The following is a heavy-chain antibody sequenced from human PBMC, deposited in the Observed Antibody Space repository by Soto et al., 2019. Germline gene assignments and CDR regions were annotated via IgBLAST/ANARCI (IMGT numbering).Heavy chain of an antibody. CDR3: ARDRAEYSGFDYPAY. J-gene: IGHJ4*02. CDR1: GFTFTIFA. Sequence: PGGSLRLSCAASGFTFTIFAMSWVRQSPGKGLEWVSTISGSGGSTYYADAVKGRFTISRDNSMGTLYLQMKSLRVEDTAIYYCARDRAEYSGFDYPAYWGQGTLVTVSS. CDR2: ISGSGGST. D-gene: IGHD5-12*01. V-gene: IGHV3-23*01.